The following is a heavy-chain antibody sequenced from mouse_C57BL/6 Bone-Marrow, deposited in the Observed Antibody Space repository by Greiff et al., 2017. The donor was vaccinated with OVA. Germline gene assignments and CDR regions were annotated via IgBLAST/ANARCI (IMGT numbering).Heavy chain of an antibody. CDR3: AREGYYGAYAMDY. V-gene: IGHV1-64*01. D-gene: IGHD1-1*01. CDR2: IHPNSGST. CDR1: GYTFTSYW. Sequence: QVQLQQPGAELVKPGASVKLSCKASGYTFTSYWMHWVKQRPGQGLEWIGMIHPNSGSTNYNEKFKSKATLTVDKSSSTAYMQLSSLTSEDSAVYYCAREGYYGAYAMDYWGQGTSVTVSS. J-gene: IGHJ4*01.